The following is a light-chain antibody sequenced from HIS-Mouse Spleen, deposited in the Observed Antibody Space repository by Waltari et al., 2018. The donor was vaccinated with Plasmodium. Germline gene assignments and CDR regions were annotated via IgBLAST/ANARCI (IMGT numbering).Light chain of an antibody. CDR2: QDS. J-gene: IGLJ3*02. V-gene: IGLV3-1*01. Sequence: SYELTQPPSVSVSPGQTASITCSGDKLGDKYACWYQQKPGQSPVLVIYQDSKRPSGIPVRFSGSNSVKTATLTISGTQAMDEADYYCQAWDSSTAVFGGGTKLTVL. CDR1: KLGDKY. CDR3: QAWDSSTAV.